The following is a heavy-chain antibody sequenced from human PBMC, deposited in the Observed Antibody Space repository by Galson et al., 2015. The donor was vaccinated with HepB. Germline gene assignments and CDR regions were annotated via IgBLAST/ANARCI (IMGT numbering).Heavy chain of an antibody. Sequence: SLRLSCAASGFTFSSYSMNWVRQAPGKGLEWVSYSSGSSSTIYYADSVKGRFTISRDNAKNSLYLQMNSLRAEDTAVYYCARGQGPTHDYIWGSYHDYWGQGTLVTVSS. CDR3: ARGQGPTHDYIWGSYHDY. V-gene: IGHV3-48*04. D-gene: IGHD3-16*02. J-gene: IGHJ4*02. CDR1: GFTFSSYS. CDR2: SSGSSSTI.